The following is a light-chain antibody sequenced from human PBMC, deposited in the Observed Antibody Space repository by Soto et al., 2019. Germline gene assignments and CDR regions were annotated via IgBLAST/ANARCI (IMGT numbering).Light chain of an antibody. CDR3: QQYRSSPPTWT. CDR2: GAS. V-gene: IGKV3-20*01. CDR1: QSVSSSH. J-gene: IGKJ1*01. Sequence: EIVLTQSPGTLSLSPGEIATLSCRASQSVSSSHLAWYQQKPGQAPRLLIYGASSRATGIPDRFSGSGSGTDFTLTISRLEPEDFAVFYCQQYRSSPPTWTFGQGTKVDIK.